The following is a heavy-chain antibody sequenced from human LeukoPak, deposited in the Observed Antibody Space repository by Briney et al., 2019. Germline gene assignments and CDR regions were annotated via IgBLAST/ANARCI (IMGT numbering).Heavy chain of an antibody. V-gene: IGHV4-38-2*02. J-gene: IGHJ5*02. Sequence: SETLSLTCTVSGYSISSGYYWGWIRQPPGKGLEWIGSIYHSGSTNYNPSLKSRVTISVDTSKNQFSLKLSSVTAADTAVYYCARHRNGRGWFGDQWQIVVVHKHRNWFDPWGQGTLVTVSS. CDR1: GYSISSGYY. D-gene: IGHD3-10*01. CDR2: IYHSGST. CDR3: ARHRNGRGWFGDQWQIVVVHKHRNWFDP.